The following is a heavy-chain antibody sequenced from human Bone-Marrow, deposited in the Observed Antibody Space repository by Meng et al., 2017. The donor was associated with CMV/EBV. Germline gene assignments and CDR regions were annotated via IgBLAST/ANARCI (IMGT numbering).Heavy chain of an antibody. CDR3: ARGGRQRGYSYGFEGYFGY. J-gene: IGHJ4*02. Sequence: GGSLRLSCAASGFTVSSNYMSWVRQAPGKGLEWVSVIYSGGSTYYADSVKGRFTISRDNSKNTLYLQMNSLRAEDTAVYYCARGGRQRGYSYGFEGYFGYWGQGTLVTVSS. D-gene: IGHD5-18*01. V-gene: IGHV3-53*01. CDR1: GFTVSSNY. CDR2: IYSGGST.